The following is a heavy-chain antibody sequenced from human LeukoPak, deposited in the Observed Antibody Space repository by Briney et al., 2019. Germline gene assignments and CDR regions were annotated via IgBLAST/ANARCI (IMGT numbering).Heavy chain of an antibody. J-gene: IGHJ6*02. D-gene: IGHD5-12*01. V-gene: IGHV4-31*03. CDR1: GGSISSGGYY. CDR2: IYYSGST. CDR3: ARDHRGYDYYYGMDV. Sequence: SETLSLTCTVSGGSISSGGYYWSWIRQHPGKGLEWIGYIYYSGSTYYNPSLKSRVTISVDTSKNQFSLKLSSVTAADTAVYYCARDHRGYDYYYGMDVWGQGTTVTVSS.